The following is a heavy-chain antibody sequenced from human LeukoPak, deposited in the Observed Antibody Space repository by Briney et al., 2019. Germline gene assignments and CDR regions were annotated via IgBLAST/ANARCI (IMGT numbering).Heavy chain of an antibody. CDR1: GFTFSSYS. Sequence: GGSLRLPCAASGFTFSSYSMNWVRQAPGKGLEWVSYISSSSSSIYYADSVKGRFTISRDNAKNPLYLQMNSLRDEDTAVYYCARDLSSVYYYFDYWGQGSLVTVSS. J-gene: IGHJ4*02. V-gene: IGHV3-48*02. D-gene: IGHD3-22*01. CDR3: ARDLSSVYYYFDY. CDR2: ISSSSSSI.